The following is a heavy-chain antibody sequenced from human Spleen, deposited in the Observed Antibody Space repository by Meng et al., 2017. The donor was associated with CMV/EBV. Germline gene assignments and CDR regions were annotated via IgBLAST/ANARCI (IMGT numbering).Heavy chain of an antibody. V-gene: IGHV3-11*04. Sequence: GESLKISCAASGFTFTDYYISWIRQAPGKGLEWVSYISSSGSAIYFADSVKGRFTISRDNAKNSVYLQMNSLRADDTAVYYCARDQEFGELSLDYWGQGTLVTVSS. D-gene: IGHD3-10*01. CDR2: ISSSGSAI. CDR1: GFTFTDYY. CDR3: ARDQEFGELSLDY. J-gene: IGHJ4*02.